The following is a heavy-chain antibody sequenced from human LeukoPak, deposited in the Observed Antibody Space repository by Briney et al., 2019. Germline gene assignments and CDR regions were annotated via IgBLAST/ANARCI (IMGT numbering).Heavy chain of an antibody. CDR2: INPYSGGT. D-gene: IGHD3-22*01. J-gene: IGHJ3*01. CDR3: ARDFDYYDSSDAFDV. CDR1: GYTFSDYY. Sequence: ASVKVSCKASGYTFSDYYMHWVRQAPGQGLGWVGWINPYSGGTNYQGRVTMTRDMSISTAYMELSRLRSDDTAVYYCARDFDYYDSSDAFDVWGQGTMVTVSS. V-gene: IGHV1-2*02.